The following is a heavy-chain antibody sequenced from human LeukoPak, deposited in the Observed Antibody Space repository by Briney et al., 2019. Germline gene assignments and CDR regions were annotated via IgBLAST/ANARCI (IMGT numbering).Heavy chain of an antibody. CDR1: GGSISSYY. V-gene: IGHV4-59*01. J-gene: IGHJ5*02. Sequence: PSETLSLTCTVSGGSISSYYWSWIRQPPGKGLEWIGDIYYSGSTNYNPSLKSRVTISVDTSKNQFSLQLSSVTAADTAVYYCASTIYNPTLTSRATTSVDTSPKQYSLSLTSVPAAEAAGYHRARLFEAVQAAETGWCDPWGQGKLVTVSS. CDR2: IYYSGST. D-gene: IGHD1-14*01. CDR3: ASTIYNPTLTSRATTSVDTSPKQYSLSLTSVPAAEAAGYHRARLFEAVQAAETGWCDP.